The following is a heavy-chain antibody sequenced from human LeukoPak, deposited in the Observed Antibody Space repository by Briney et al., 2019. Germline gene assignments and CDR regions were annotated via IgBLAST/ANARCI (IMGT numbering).Heavy chain of an antibody. J-gene: IGHJ4*02. CDR1: GFTFSTYA. CDR3: AKDRLGGPFFFHY. CDR2: ITSSSSHI. V-gene: IGHV3-21*04. Sequence: GGSLRLSCSASGFTFSTYAMNWVRQAPGKGLEWVSSITSSSSHIYDADSVKGRFTISRDNAKNSLYLQINSLRAEDTAVYFCAKDRLGGPFFFHYWGQGTLVTVSS. D-gene: IGHD3-16*01.